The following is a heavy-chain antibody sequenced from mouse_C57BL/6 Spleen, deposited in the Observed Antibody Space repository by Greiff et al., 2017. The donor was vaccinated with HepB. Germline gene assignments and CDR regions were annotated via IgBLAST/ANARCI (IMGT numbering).Heavy chain of an antibody. V-gene: IGHV5-4*01. CDR2: ISDGGSYT. CDR1: GFTFSSYA. J-gene: IGHJ4*01. CDR3: ARDRGRKDYYAMDY. Sequence: EVKVVESGGGLVKPGGSLKLSCAASGFTFSSYAMSWVRQTPEKRLEWVATISDGGSYTYYPDNVKGRFTISRDNAKNNLYLQMSHLKSEDTAMYYWARDRGRKDYYAMDYWGQGTSVTVAS. D-gene: IGHD3-1*01.